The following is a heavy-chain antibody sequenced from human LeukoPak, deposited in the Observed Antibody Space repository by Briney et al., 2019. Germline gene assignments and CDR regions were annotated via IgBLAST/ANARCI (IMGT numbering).Heavy chain of an antibody. D-gene: IGHD6-19*01. V-gene: IGHV4-59*08. Sequence: SETLSLTCTVSGGSINNYYWNWNRQPPGKGLEWIGYIYYSGSTNYNPSLKSRVNISVDTSKNQFSLNLTSVSAADTAVYYCARQGAVAGTFDYWGQGTLVTVSS. CDR1: GGSINNYY. J-gene: IGHJ4*02. CDR2: IYYSGST. CDR3: ARQGAVAGTFDY.